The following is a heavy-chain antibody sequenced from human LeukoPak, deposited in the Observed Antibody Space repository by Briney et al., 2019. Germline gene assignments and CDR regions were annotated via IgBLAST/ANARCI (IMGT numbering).Heavy chain of an antibody. CDR1: GFTFSSYS. D-gene: IGHD3-22*01. V-gene: IGHV3-21*01. J-gene: IGHJ4*02. CDR3: ARDTGYYYDSSGYYYSY. CDR2: ISSSSSYI. Sequence: GGSLRLSCAASGFTFSSYSMNWVRQAPGKGLEWVSSISSSSSYIYYADSVKGRFTISRDNAKNSLYLQMNSLRAEDTAVYYCARDTGYYYDSSGYYYSYWGQGTLVTVSS.